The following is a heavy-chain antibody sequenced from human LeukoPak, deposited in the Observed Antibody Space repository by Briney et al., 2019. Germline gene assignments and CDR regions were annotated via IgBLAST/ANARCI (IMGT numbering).Heavy chain of an antibody. V-gene: IGHV4-38-2*01. J-gene: IGHJ5*02. D-gene: IGHD2-15*01. Sequence: PSETLSLTCAVSGYSISSGYYWGWIRPPPGKGLEWIGSIYHSGSTYYNPSLKSRVTISVDTSKNQFSLKLSSVTAADTAVYYCARQEDIVVVVAATGPNWFDPWGQGTLVTVSS. CDR1: GYSISSGYY. CDR3: ARQEDIVVVVAATGPNWFDP. CDR2: IYHSGST.